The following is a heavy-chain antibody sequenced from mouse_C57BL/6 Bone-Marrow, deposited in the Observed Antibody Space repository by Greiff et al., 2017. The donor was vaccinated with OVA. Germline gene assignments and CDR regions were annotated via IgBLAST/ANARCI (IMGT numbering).Heavy chain of an antibody. V-gene: IGHV10-3*01. D-gene: IGHD4-1*01. Sequence: DVHLVESGGGLVQPKGSLKLSCAASGFTFNPYAMPWVRQAPGKGLEWVARIRSKSSNYATYYADSVKDRFTISRDDSQSMLYLQMNNLKTEDTAMYYCVRDHNWDGSYWGQGTLVTVSA. CDR1: GFTFNPYA. J-gene: IGHJ3*01. CDR3: VRDHNWDGSY. CDR2: IRSKSSNYAT.